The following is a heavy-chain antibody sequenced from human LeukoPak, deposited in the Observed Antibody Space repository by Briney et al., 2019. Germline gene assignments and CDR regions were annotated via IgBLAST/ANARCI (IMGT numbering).Heavy chain of an antibody. J-gene: IGHJ1*01. CDR3: ARVRLANTPGFFQH. V-gene: IGHV3-7*03. Sequence: PGGSLRLSCAASGFTFNDYWMSWVRQAPGKGLEWVASIKQDGGEKRYVDSVKGRFTISRDNTENSLYLQMNSLGAEDTALYYCARVRLANTPGFFQHWGQGTLVTVSS. D-gene: IGHD3-9*01. CDR1: GFTFNDYW. CDR2: IKQDGGEK.